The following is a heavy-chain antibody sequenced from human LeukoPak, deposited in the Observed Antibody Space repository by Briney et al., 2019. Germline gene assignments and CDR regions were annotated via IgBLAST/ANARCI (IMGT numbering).Heavy chain of an antibody. J-gene: IGHJ4*02. Sequence: ASVKVSCKASGYTFTNYYMHWVRLAPGQGLEWMGIINPSGTSTSYPQKFQGRVTMTRDTSISTLYMELSRLRSDDTAVYYCAREMGFGELLFDYWGQGTLVTVSS. V-gene: IGHV1-46*01. CDR3: AREMGFGELLFDY. D-gene: IGHD3-10*01. CDR2: INPSGTST. CDR1: GYTFTNYY.